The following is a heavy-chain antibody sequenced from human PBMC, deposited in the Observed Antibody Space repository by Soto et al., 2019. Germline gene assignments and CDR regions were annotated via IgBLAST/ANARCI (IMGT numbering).Heavy chain of an antibody. V-gene: IGHV3-30*18. Sequence: QVQLVESGGGVVQPGRSLRLSCAASGFTFSTYGMHWVRQAPGMGLEWVAVISYDGSNKYYADSVKGRFTISRDNSKNTLYLQMNSLRPEDTAVYYCAKDLLRSGRAYGMDVWGQGTTVTVSS. CDR1: GFTFSTYG. J-gene: IGHJ6*02. CDR3: AKDLLRSGRAYGMDV. CDR2: ISYDGSNK.